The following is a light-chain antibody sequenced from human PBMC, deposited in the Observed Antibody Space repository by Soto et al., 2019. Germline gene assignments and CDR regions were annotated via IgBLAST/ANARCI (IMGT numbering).Light chain of an antibody. J-gene: IGKJ5*01. Sequence: EIVLTQSPGTLSLSPGERATLXXRASQSVSGYLAWYQQKPGQAPRLLIYDISKRATGIPARFSGSGSATDFTLTISSLEPEDFAVYYCQHRSSLPITFGQGTRLEIK. V-gene: IGKV3-11*01. CDR3: QHRSSLPIT. CDR1: QSVSGY. CDR2: DIS.